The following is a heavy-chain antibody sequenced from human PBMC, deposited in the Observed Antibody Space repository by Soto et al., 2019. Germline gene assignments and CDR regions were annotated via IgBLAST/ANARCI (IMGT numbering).Heavy chain of an antibody. V-gene: IGHV4-59*06. CDR1: GGSISSYF. J-gene: IGHJ6*02. CDR2: IAGSGRT. CDR3: ADQPTAGSYYDLGSYYYYYAMDV. Sequence: SETLSLTCTVSGGSISSYFWSWIRQQPGKGLEWIGYIAGSGRTYYNPSLKSRLTMSVDTYKKQFYLNLSSVTAADTAVYYCADQPTAGSYYDLGSYYYYYAMDVWGQGTTVTVSS. D-gene: IGHD3-10*01.